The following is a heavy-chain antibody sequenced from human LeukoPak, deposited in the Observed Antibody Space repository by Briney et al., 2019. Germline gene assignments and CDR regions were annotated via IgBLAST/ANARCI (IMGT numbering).Heavy chain of an antibody. J-gene: IGHJ4*02. CDR3: ARHFDY. V-gene: IGHV3-23*01. CDR2: IHHFGISK. CDR1: GFTFNDYA. Sequence: GGSLRLSCAASGFTFNDYAMTWVRHAPGKGLEWVASIHHFGISKYYADSVKGRFTISRDNAKNSLYLQMNSLRAEDTAVYYCARHFDYWGQGTLVTVSS.